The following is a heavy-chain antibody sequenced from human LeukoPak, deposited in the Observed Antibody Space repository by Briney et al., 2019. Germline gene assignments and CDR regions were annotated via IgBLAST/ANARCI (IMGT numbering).Heavy chain of an antibody. CDR3: AKDQYYDFWSGLFDY. CDR2: IKKDGSEK. V-gene: IGHV3-7*01. CDR1: GFTFSSYW. J-gene: IGHJ4*02. Sequence: GGSLRLSCAASGFTFSSYWMSWVRQAPGKGLEWVANIKKDGSEKYYVDSVKGRFTISRDNAKKSLYLQMNSLRAEDTAVYYCAKDQYYDFWSGLFDYWGQGTLVTVSS. D-gene: IGHD3-3*01.